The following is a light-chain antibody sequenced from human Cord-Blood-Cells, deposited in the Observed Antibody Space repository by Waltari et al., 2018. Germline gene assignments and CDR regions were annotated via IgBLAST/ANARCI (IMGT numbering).Light chain of an antibody. J-gene: IGKJ2*03. CDR3: QQSYSTPYS. CDR1: QSISSY. CDR2: AAS. V-gene: IGKV1-39*01. Sequence: DIQMTQSPSSLSASVGDRVTIPCRASQSISSYLNWYQQKPGKAPKLRIYAASSLQSGVPSRFSVSGSETDFTLTISSLQPEEFATYYCQQSYSTPYSFGQGTKLEIK.